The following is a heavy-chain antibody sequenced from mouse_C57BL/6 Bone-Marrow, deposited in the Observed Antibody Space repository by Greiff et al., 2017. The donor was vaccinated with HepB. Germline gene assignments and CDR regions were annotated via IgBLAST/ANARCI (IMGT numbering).Heavy chain of an antibody. J-gene: IGHJ2*01. CDR3: DYYGSSYGNY. CDR1: GYTFTSYW. D-gene: IGHD1-1*01. CDR2: IDPSDSYT. Sequence: VQLQQPGAELVMPGASVKLSCKASGYTFTSYWMHWVKQRPGQGLEWIGEIDPSDSYTNYNQKFKGKSTLTVDKSSSTAYMHLSSLTSEDSAFYYWDYYGSSYGNYWGQGTTLTVSS. V-gene: IGHV1-69*01.